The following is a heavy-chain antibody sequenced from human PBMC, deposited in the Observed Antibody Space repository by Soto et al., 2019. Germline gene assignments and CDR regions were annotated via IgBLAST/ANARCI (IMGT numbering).Heavy chain of an antibody. CDR2: IKQDGSEK. Sequence: GGSLRLSCAASGFTFSTYWMSWVRQAPGKGLEWVANIKQDGSEKYYVGSVKGRFTISRDNIKKSLYLQMNSLRAEDTAVYYCASRYLEYCSSASCSAPYDYWGQGTLVTVSS. CDR1: GFTFSTYW. D-gene: IGHD2-2*01. CDR3: ASRYLEYCSSASCSAPYDY. J-gene: IGHJ4*02. V-gene: IGHV3-7*05.